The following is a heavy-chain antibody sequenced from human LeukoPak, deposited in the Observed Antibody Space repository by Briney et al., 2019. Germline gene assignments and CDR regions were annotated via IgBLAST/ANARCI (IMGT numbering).Heavy chain of an antibody. CDR3: ARILVGYSSSSYFDY. CDR1: GFTFSSYW. D-gene: IGHD6-6*01. Sequence: GGSLRLSCAASGFTFSSYWMHWVRHAPGKGLVWVSRINSDGSSTSYADSVKGRFTISRDNAKNTLYLQMNSLRAEDTAVYYCARILVGYSSSSYFDYWGQGTLVTVSS. CDR2: INSDGSST. V-gene: IGHV3-74*01. J-gene: IGHJ4*02.